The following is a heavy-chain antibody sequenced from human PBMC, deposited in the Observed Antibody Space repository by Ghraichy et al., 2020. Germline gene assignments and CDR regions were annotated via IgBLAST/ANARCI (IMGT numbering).Heavy chain of an antibody. J-gene: IGHJ4*02. D-gene: IGHD1-26*01. CDR3: AKDQVGATDYYFDY. CDR2: ISGSGGST. V-gene: IGHV3-23*01. Sequence: GGSLRLSCAASGFTFSSYAMSWVRQAPGKGLEWVSAISGSGGSTYYADSVKGRFTISRDNSKNTLYLQMNSLRAEDTAVYYCAKDQVGATDYYFDYWGQGTLVTVSA. CDR1: GFTFSSYA.